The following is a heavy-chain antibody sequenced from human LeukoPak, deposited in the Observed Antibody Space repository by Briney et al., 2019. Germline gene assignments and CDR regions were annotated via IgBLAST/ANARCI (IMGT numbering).Heavy chain of an antibody. CDR3: ARDRESSGWSDGYDI. V-gene: IGHV1-18*01. CDR1: GYTFTTYG. D-gene: IGHD6-19*01. J-gene: IGHJ3*02. CDR2: ISAYNGYT. Sequence: GASVKVSCKASGYTFTTYGISWVRQAPGQGLEWMGWISAYNGYTYYAQKFQGRVTMTKDTSTGTAYLALRSLRSDDTAVYYCARDRESSGWSDGYDIWGQGTMVTVSS.